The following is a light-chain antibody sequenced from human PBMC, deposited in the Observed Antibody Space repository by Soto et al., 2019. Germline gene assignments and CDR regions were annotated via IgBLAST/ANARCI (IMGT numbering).Light chain of an antibody. CDR3: SSYTSSSTLVV. Sequence: QSVLTQPASVSGSPGQSITISCTGTSSDVGGYNYVSWYQQHPGKALKLMIYEVSNRPSGVSNRFSGSKSGNTASLTIPGLQAEDEADYYCSSYTSSSTLVVFGTGTKVTVL. V-gene: IGLV2-14*01. CDR2: EVS. J-gene: IGLJ1*01. CDR1: SSDVGGYNY.